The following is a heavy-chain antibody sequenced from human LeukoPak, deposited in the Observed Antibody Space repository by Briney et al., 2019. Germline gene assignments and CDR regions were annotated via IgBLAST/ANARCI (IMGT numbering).Heavy chain of an antibody. Sequence: GGSLRLSCAASGFTFSSYAMHWVRQAPGKGLEWVAVISYDGSNKYYADSVKGRFTISRDNSKNTLYLQMNSLRAEDTAVYYCARDILTGPPRFDYWGQGTLVTVSS. J-gene: IGHJ4*02. CDR1: GFTFSSYA. CDR2: ISYDGSNK. D-gene: IGHD3-9*01. V-gene: IGHV3-30-3*01. CDR3: ARDILTGPPRFDY.